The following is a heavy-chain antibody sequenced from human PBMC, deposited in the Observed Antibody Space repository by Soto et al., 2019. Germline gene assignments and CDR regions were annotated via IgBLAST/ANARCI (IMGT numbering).Heavy chain of an antibody. D-gene: IGHD1-1*01. Sequence: NPSETLSLTCAVYGGSFSGYYWSWIRQPPGKGLEWIGEINHSGSTNYNPSLKSRVTISVDTSKNQFSLKLSSVTAADTAVYYCASSGWNLNWFDPWGQGTLVTVSS. CDR1: GGSFSGYY. V-gene: IGHV4-34*01. J-gene: IGHJ5*02. CDR2: INHSGST. CDR3: ASSGWNLNWFDP.